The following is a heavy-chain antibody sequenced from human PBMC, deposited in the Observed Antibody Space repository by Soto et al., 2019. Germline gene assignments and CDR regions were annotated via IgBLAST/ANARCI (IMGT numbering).Heavy chain of an antibody. Sequence: QVQLVQSGAEVKKPGASVKVSCKASGYTFTGYYMHWVRQAPGQGLEWMGWINPNSGGTNYAQKFQGRVTMTRDTSSSTAYMELSRLRSDDTAVYYCAREGHYDFWSGSNWFDPWGQGTLVTVSS. V-gene: IGHV1-2*02. D-gene: IGHD3-3*01. CDR1: GYTFTGYY. J-gene: IGHJ5*02. CDR2: INPNSGGT. CDR3: AREGHYDFWSGSNWFDP.